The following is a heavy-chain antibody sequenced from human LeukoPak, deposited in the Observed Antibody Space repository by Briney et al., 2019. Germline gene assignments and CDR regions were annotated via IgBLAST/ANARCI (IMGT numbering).Heavy chain of an antibody. CDR3: AKSITMTI. CDR2: ISYDGINK. D-gene: IGHD3-22*01. CDR1: GFTLSSYG. J-gene: IGHJ4*02. Sequence: GRSLRRSCAASGFTLSSYGMHWVRQAPGKGLEWVAVISYDGINKYYAASVKGRFTISTDNSKNTLYLLMNSLRAEDTAVYYCAKSITMTIWGQGTLVTVSS. V-gene: IGHV3-30*18.